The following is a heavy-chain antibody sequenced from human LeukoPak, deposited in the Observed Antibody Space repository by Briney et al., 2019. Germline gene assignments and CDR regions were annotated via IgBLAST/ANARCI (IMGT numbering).Heavy chain of an antibody. D-gene: IGHD6-13*01. J-gene: IGHJ3*01. Sequence: GGSLRLSCAASGFTFTTSWMHWFRQAPREGLVWVSRIESDGTSTTYADSVKGRFTISGDNAKNTLYLQMNSLRAEDTAVYYCARDQYSSTWYRGAFDVWGQGTMVSVSS. V-gene: IGHV3-74*01. CDR2: IESDGTST. CDR3: ARDQYSSTWYRGAFDV. CDR1: GFTFTTSW.